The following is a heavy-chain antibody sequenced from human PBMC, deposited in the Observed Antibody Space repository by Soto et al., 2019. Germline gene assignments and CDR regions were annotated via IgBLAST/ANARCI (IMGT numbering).Heavy chain of an antibody. V-gene: IGHV1-3*01. CDR3: ARDLTCGGDCFDY. J-gene: IGHJ4*02. CDR1: GYTFTNYP. D-gene: IGHD2-21*01. Sequence: GASVKXSCKASGYTFTNYPMHWVRQAPGQRLEWMGWINAANDNTKYSQKFQGRVTITRDTSASTVYMELSSLRSEDTAVYYCARDLTCGGDCFDYWGQGTLVTVSS. CDR2: INAANDNT.